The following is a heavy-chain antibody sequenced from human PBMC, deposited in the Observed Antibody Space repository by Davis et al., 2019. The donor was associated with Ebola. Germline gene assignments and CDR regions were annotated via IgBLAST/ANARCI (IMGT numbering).Heavy chain of an antibody. D-gene: IGHD4-11*01. Sequence: GGSLRLSCAASGFTFSNYAMHWVRQAPGKGLEWVAIISYDGSDEYYADSVKGRFTISRDNSKNTLYLQMNSLRPEDTAVYYCARDSDDYSFDYWGQGTLVTVSS. CDR3: ARDSDDYSFDY. CDR2: ISYDGSDE. CDR1: GFTFSNYA. J-gene: IGHJ4*02. V-gene: IGHV3-30-3*01.